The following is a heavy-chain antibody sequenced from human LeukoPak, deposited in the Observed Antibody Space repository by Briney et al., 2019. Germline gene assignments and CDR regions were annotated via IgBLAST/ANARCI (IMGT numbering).Heavy chain of an antibody. D-gene: IGHD4-17*01. V-gene: IGHV4-30-2*01. CDR2: IYDSGRT. CDR3: ASGPADFGDYVEYYYMDV. CDR1: GGSIGSGAYY. J-gene: IGHJ6*03. Sequence: SETLSLTCTVSGGSIGSGAYYWSWVRQPPGRGLEWIGYIYDSGRTYYSPSLESRVTISLDRSKTQFSLEVTSVTAADSAVYFCASGPADFGDYVEYYYMDVWGKGTTVTVSS.